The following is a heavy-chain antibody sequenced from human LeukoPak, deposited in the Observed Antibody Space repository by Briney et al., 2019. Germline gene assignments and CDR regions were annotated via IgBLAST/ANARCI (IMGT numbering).Heavy chain of an antibody. D-gene: IGHD2-2*02. CDR2: ISSRNAI. Sequence: GGSLRLSCAASGFTFSTYGMNWVRQAPGKGLEWVSYISSRNAIYYADSVKGRFTISRDNAKNSLYLQMSSLRAEDTAVYYCAREIIVLVPSAIRGERNRFDPWGQGTLVTVSS. CDR3: AREIIVLVPSAIRGERNRFDP. V-gene: IGHV3-48*01. J-gene: IGHJ5*02. CDR1: GFTFSTYG.